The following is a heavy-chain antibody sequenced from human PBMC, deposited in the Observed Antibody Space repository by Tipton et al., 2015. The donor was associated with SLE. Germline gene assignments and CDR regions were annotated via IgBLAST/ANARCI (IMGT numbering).Heavy chain of an antibody. CDR2: ISYDGSNK. CDR3: ARETAAAGYFFDY. Sequence: SLRLSCAAPGFTFSSYAMHWVRQAPGKGLEWVAVISYDGSNKYYADSVKGRFTISRDNSKNTLYLQMNSLRAEDTAVYYCARETAAAGYFFDYWGQGTLVTVSS. V-gene: IGHV3-30*04. D-gene: IGHD6-13*01. J-gene: IGHJ4*02. CDR1: GFTFSSYA.